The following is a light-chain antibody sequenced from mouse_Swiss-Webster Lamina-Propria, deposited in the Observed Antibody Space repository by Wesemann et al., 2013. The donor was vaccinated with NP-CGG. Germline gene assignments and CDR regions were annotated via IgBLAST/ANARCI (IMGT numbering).Light chain of an antibody. V-gene: IGKV1-135*01. J-gene: IGKJ1*01. Sequence: DVVMTQTPLTLSGYHWTTSSISCKSSQSLLDSDGKTYLNWLLQRPGQSPKRLIYLVSKLDSGVPDRFTGSGSGTDFTLKISRVEAEDLGVYYCWQGTHFPWTFGGGTKLEIK. CDR3: WQGTHFPWT. CDR2: LVS. CDR1: QSLLDSDGKTY.